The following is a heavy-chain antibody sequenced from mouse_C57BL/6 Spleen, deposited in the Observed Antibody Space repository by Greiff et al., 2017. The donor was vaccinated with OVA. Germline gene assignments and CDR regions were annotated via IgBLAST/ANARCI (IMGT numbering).Heavy chain of an antibody. D-gene: IGHD1-1*01. CDR1: GFTFSDYG. CDR3: ARGDYYGSSLRGY. Sequence: EVQGVESGGGLVKPGGSLKLSCAASGFTFSDYGMHWVRQAPEKGLEWVAYISSGSSTIYYADTVKGRFTISRDNAKNTLFLQMTSLRSEDTAMYYCARGDYYGSSLRGYWGQGTTLTVSS. V-gene: IGHV5-17*01. J-gene: IGHJ2*01. CDR2: ISSGSSTI.